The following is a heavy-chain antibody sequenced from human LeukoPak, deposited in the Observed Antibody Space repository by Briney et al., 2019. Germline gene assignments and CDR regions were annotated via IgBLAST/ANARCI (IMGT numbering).Heavy chain of an antibody. V-gene: IGHV3-53*01. CDR2: IYSDGNT. D-gene: IGHD1-26*01. Sequence: PGGSLRLSCAASGFTVSNNRLSWVRQAPGMWLEWVSTIYSDGNTYYPDSVKGRFTISRDGSKNTLYLQLNSLRTEDTAIYYCVREREGSNSEHWGQGTLVTVSS. J-gene: IGHJ1*01. CDR3: VREREGSNSEH. CDR1: GFTVSNNR.